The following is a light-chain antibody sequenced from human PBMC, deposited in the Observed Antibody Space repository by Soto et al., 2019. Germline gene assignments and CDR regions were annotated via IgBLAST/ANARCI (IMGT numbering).Light chain of an antibody. V-gene: IGLV2-14*01. CDR3: TSYTSISHYV. Sequence: QSVLTQPASVSESPGQSITISCAGTSSDVGGYNHVSWYQQHADKAPKLLIHEVSNRPSGVSNRFSGSKSGNTASLTISGLQAQDEAHYYCTSYTSISHYVSGNGTKVT. J-gene: IGLJ1*01. CDR1: SSDVGGYNH. CDR2: EVS.